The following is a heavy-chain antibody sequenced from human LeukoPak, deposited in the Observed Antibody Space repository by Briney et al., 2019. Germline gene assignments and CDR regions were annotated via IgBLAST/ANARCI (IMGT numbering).Heavy chain of an antibody. V-gene: IGHV3-53*01. D-gene: IGHD6-19*01. Sequence: GGSLRLSCAASGFTVSSNYMSWVRQVPGKGLEWVSVIYSGGSPYYADFVKGRFTISRDKSKNTLYLQMNSLRAEDTAVYYCARGGSGWYYFDYWGQGTLVTVSS. CDR2: IYSGGSP. CDR3: ARGGSGWYYFDY. J-gene: IGHJ4*02. CDR1: GFTVSSNY.